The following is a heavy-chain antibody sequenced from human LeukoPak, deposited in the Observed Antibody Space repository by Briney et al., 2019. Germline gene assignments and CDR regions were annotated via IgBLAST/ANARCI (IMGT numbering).Heavy chain of an antibody. CDR3: ARDGCSTTSCQYFGY. Sequence: PGGSLRLSCAASGFTVSGSYMSWVRQAPGKGLQWVSMIYSSGTTNYADSVKGRFTIFRDNSKNTLYLQMDTLRAEDTAIYYCARDGCSTTSCQYFGYWGQGALVTVSS. J-gene: IGHJ4*02. V-gene: IGHV3-53*01. D-gene: IGHD2-2*01. CDR1: GFTVSGSY. CDR2: IYSSGTT.